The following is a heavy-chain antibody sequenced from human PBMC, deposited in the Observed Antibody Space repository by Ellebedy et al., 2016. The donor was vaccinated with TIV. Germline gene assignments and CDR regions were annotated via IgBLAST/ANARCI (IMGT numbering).Heavy chain of an antibody. D-gene: IGHD6-19*01. CDR3: ARDNTVGGTNWFDP. Sequence: AASVKVSCKTSGYTFTSYGVSWVRQATGQGLEWMGWISGLNGKTKYARTVQGRVTLTTDTAARKVYMELTSLRSDDTAVYYCARDNTVGGTNWFDPWGQGTLVIVSS. V-gene: IGHV1-18*01. CDR1: GYTFTSYG. CDR2: ISGLNGKT. J-gene: IGHJ5*02.